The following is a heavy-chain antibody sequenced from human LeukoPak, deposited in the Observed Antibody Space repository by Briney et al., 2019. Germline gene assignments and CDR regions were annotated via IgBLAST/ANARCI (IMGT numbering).Heavy chain of an antibody. CDR2: IFYTGNT. D-gene: IGHD4-11*01. CDR1: GGSISSSTFY. J-gene: IGHJ4*02. CDR3: ARLGGYSNYEAGY. V-gene: IGHV4-39*01. Sequence: SETLSLTCTVSGGSISSSTFYWGWIRQPPGKGLERIGTIFYTGNTYYNPSLKSRLTISVDTSTNQFSLTLSSVTAADTAVYYCARLGGYSNYEAGYWGQGTLVTVSS.